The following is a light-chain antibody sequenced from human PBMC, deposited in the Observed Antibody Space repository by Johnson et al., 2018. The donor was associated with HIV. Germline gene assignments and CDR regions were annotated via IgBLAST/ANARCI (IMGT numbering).Light chain of an antibody. J-gene: IGLJ1*01. Sequence: QSVLTQPPSVSAAPGQTVTISCSGNSSNIGKNYVAWYQQLPGTAPKLLIYENNKRPSGIPDRFSGSKSGTSATLGITGLQTGDEADYYCGTWDSSLSAVPFGTGTKVTVL. V-gene: IGLV1-51*02. CDR3: GTWDSSLSAVP. CDR2: ENN. CDR1: SSNIGKNY.